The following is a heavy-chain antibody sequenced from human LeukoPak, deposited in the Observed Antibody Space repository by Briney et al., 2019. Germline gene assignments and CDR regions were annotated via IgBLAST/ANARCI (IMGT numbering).Heavy chain of an antibody. CDR3: ATGSVRYFDWLVGFDP. CDR1: GGSISSSSYY. D-gene: IGHD3-9*01. V-gene: IGHV4-39*01. J-gene: IGHJ5*02. CDR2: IYYSGST. Sequence: SEALSLTCTVSGGSISSSSYYWVWIRQPPGRGLEWVGSIYYSGSTYYNPSLKSRVTISVDTSKNQFSLKLSSVTAADTAVYYCATGSVRYFDWLVGFDPWGQGTLGTVSS.